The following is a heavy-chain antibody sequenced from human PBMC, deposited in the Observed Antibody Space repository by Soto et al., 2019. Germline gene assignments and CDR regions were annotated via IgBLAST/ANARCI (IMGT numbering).Heavy chain of an antibody. CDR1: GYTFTSSD. J-gene: IGHJ5*02. D-gene: IGHD3-3*01. CDR3: ARDHKGVLRFLEWSSRRFDP. CDR2: MNPNSGNT. Sequence: GASVKVSCKASGYTFTSSDINWVRQATGQELEWMGWMNPNSGNTGYAQKFQGRVTMTRNTSISTAYMELSSLRSEDTAVYYCARDHKGVLRFLEWSSRRFDPWGQGTLVTVSS. V-gene: IGHV1-8*01.